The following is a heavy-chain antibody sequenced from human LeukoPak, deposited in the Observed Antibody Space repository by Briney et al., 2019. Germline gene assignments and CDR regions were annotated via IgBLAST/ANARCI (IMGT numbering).Heavy chain of an antibody. D-gene: IGHD3-3*01. CDR1: GGSINSDDYY. V-gene: IGHV4-30-4*01. Sequence: SQTLSLTCTVSGGSINSDDYYWSWVRQPPGKGLEWVGYIYYSGSTYYNSSLKSRVTISVDTSKNQFSLKLSSVTAADTAVYYCARVEKADFWSGIGYYFDYWGQGTLVTVSS. CDR2: IYYSGST. J-gene: IGHJ4*02. CDR3: ARVEKADFWSGIGYYFDY.